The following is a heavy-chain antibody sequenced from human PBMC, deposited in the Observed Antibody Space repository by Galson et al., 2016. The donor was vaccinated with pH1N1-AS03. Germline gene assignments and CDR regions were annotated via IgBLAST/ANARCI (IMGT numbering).Heavy chain of an antibody. CDR1: GDSFNTYW. CDR3: ARRGHCTGISCYDLDS. D-gene: IGHD2-2*01. CDR2: IYPGDSDT. J-gene: IGHJ4*02. Sequence: QSGAEVKKPGESLKISCKGSGDSFNTYWISWVRQMPGKGLEWMGIIYPGDSDTRYSPSFQGHVTISADASISTAYLQWSSLKASDTAIYYCARRGHCTGISCYDLDSWGQGTMVTVSS. V-gene: IGHV5-51*03.